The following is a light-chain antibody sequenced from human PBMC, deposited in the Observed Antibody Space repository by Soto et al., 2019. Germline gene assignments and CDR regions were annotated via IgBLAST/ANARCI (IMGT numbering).Light chain of an antibody. CDR3: HQYGNSPFT. Sequence: EIVLTQSPGPLSLSPGNRATLSCRASQSVSGSKLAWYQQRPGQAPRLLIYGGSSRATDIPARFSGSGSGTDYTLTISRLEPEDFALYYCHQYGNSPFTFDQGTKLEIK. J-gene: IGKJ2*01. CDR2: GGS. CDR1: QSVSGSK. V-gene: IGKV3-20*01.